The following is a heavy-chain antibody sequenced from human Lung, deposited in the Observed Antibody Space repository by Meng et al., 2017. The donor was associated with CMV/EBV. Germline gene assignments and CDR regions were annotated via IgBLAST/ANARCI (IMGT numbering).Heavy chain of an antibody. V-gene: IGHV3-23*01. CDR3: AKDSRWRHSAGWYGLDV. CDR2: ISASGGTT. D-gene: IGHD6-19*01. CDR1: GFTFNNYV. J-gene: IGHJ6*02. Sequence: GGSLRLSCAASGFTFNNYVMNWVRQAPGKGLEWVSTISASGGTTYYAESVKGRLTISRDNSRNTVYLQMNSLRVGDTAVYYCAKDSRWRHSAGWYGLDVWGQGXTITVSS.